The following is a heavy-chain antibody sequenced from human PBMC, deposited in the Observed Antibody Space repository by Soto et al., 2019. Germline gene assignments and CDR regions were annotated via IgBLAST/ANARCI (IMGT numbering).Heavy chain of an antibody. CDR2: INPSGGST. V-gene: IGHV1-46*01. J-gene: IGHJ4*02. CDR1: GYTFTSYY. Sequence: ASVKVSCKASGYTFTSYYMHWVRQAPGQGLEWMGIINPSGGSTSYAQKFQGRVTMTRDTSTNTVYMELSSLRSEDTAVYYCARSLASVDTAMVFDYWGQGTLVTVSS. CDR3: ARSLASVDTAMVFDY. D-gene: IGHD5-18*01.